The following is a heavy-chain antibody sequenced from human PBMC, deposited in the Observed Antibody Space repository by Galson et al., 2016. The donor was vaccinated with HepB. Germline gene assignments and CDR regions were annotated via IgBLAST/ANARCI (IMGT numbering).Heavy chain of an antibody. Sequence: SLRLSCAASRFTFSTYSMNWVRQAPGKGLEWVSSMSSSSSNIFYADSVKGRFTISRDNAKNSLYLQMNSLRAEDTAVYYCARDRSYGDYEDYYFDYWGQGTLVTASS. J-gene: IGHJ4*02. CDR1: RFTFSTYS. D-gene: IGHD4-17*01. CDR2: MSSSSSNI. V-gene: IGHV3-21*01. CDR3: ARDRSYGDYEDYYFDY.